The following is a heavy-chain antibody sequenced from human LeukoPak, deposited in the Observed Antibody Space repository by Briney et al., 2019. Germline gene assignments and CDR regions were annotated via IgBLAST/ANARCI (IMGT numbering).Heavy chain of an antibody. V-gene: IGHV1-69*01. CDR2: IIPIFGTA. J-gene: IGHJ5*02. Sequence: ASVKVSCKASGGTFSSYAISWVRQVPGQGLEWMGGIIPIFGTANYAQKFQGRVTITADESTSTAYMELSSLRSEDTAVYYCARGHLRCNWFDPWGQGTLVTVSS. CDR1: GGTFSSYA. D-gene: IGHD3-16*01. CDR3: ARGHLRCNWFDP.